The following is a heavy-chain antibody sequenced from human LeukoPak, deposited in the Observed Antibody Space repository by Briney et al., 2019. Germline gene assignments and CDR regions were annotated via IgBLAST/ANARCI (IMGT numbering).Heavy chain of an antibody. Sequence: SVKVSCKASGGSFSSHAISWVRQAPGQGLECMGGILPIFGTANYAQKFQGRVTITADESTSTAYMELSSLRSEDTAVYYCASGKAVAGPYYFDYWGQGTLVTVSS. CDR2: ILPIFGTA. CDR1: GGSFSSHA. V-gene: IGHV1-69*13. D-gene: IGHD6-19*01. CDR3: ASGKAVAGPYYFDY. J-gene: IGHJ4*02.